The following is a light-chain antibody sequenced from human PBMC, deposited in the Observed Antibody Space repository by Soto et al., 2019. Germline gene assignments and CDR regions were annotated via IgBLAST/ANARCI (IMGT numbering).Light chain of an antibody. J-gene: IGLJ1*01. Sequence: QSALTQPRSVSGSPGQSVTISCTGTSSDIGGHISVSWFQQHPGKAPKLMIYDVSKRPSGVPDRFAGSKSGNTASLTISGLHAEDDAYYFGCSSAGTFYVFGTGTKLTVL. V-gene: IGLV2-11*01. CDR3: CSSAGTFYV. CDR1: SSDIGGHIS. CDR2: DVS.